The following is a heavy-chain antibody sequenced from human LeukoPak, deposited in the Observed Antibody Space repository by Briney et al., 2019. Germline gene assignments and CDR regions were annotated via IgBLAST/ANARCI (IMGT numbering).Heavy chain of an antibody. J-gene: IGHJ4*02. CDR3: ARVVNYGSGSYAPSFDY. Sequence: PQTLSLTCIVSGGSISSAGYYWTWIRQHPGKGLEWIGYIYYSGSTYYNPSLKSRVSLSVDTSKNQFSLKLSSVTAADTAVYYCARVVNYGSGSYAPSFDYWGQGTLVTVSS. V-gene: IGHV4-31*03. CDR2: IYYSGST. D-gene: IGHD3-10*01. CDR1: GGSISSAGYY.